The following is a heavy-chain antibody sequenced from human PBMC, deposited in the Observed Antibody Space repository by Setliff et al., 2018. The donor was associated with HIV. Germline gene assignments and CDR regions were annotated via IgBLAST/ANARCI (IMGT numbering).Heavy chain of an antibody. CDR3: ARGRGGYFGGGRYYNLPYFDS. D-gene: IGHD2-15*01. CDR2: LYFGDSDP. J-gene: IGHJ4*02. CDR1: GSSFSTYW. Sequence: GESLKISCKTSGSSFSTYWVGWVRQMPGKGLEWLGILYFGDSDPKYNPSFEGQVTISADKSIKTAFLQWRSLKTSDTAFYYCARGRGGYFGGGRYYNLPYFDSWGQGTLVTVSS. V-gene: IGHV5-51*01.